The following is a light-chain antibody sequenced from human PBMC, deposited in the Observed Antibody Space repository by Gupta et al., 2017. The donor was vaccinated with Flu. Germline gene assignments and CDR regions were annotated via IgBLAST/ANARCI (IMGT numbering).Light chain of an antibody. CDR3: QQYGSSLRWT. Sequence: EIVLTQSPGTLSLSPGERATLSCRASQSVSSSHLAWYQQKPGQAPRLLIYGASSRATGIPDRFSGSGSGTDFTLTISRLEPEDFAVYYCQQYGSSLRWTFGQGTKVEIK. V-gene: IGKV3-20*01. CDR2: GAS. CDR1: QSVSSSH. J-gene: IGKJ1*01.